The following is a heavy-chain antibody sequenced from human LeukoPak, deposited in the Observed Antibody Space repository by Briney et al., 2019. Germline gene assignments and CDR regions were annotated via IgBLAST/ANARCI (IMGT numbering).Heavy chain of an antibody. J-gene: IGHJ4*02. CDR2: MYSSGAT. V-gene: IGHV4-61*01. CDR1: GDSVSSGSYY. Sequence: NPSETLSLTCTISGDSVSSGSYYWSWIRQPPGKGLKWIGYMYSSGATNYNSSLKSRVTISIDTSKNQFSLRLTSVTAADTAVYYCAISRGDYQLLNFDYWGQGTLVTVSS. CDR3: AISRGDYQLLNFDY. D-gene: IGHD2-2*01.